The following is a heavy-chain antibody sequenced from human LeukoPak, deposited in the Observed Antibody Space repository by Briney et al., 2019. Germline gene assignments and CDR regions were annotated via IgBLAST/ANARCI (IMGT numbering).Heavy chain of an antibody. CDR3: ATYYDSIGYRFDY. CDR1: GGSVSSNNW. J-gene: IGHJ4*01. CDR2: VLHSGST. Sequence: SETLSLTRTVSGGSVSSNNWWSWVRQPPGKGLEWIGEVLHSGSTNSNPSLKSRVTMSIDKSKNQYSLKLTSVTAADTAVYYCATYYDSIGYRFDYWGQGTLVTVSS. V-gene: IGHV4-4*02. D-gene: IGHD3-22*01.